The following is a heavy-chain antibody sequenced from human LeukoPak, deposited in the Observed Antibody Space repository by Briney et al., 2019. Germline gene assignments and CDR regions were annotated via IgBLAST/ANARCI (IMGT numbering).Heavy chain of an antibody. Sequence: PGGSLRLSCAASGFTFSSYWMSWVRQAPGKGLEWVANIKQDGSEKYYVDSVKGRFTISRDNAKNSLYLQMNSLRAEDTAVYYCAGSLTGSYYDSSGYWGYWGQGTLVTVSS. CDR3: AGSLTGSYYDSSGYWGY. CDR2: IKQDGSEK. CDR1: GFTFSSYW. V-gene: IGHV3-7*01. J-gene: IGHJ4*02. D-gene: IGHD3-22*01.